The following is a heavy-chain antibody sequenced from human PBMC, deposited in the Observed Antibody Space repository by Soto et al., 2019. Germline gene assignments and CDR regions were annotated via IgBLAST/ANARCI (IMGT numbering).Heavy chain of an antibody. CDR1: GFTFSSYS. D-gene: IGHD3-3*01. CDR2: ISSSSSYI. J-gene: IGHJ6*02. V-gene: IGHV3-21*01. Sequence: GGSLRLSCAASGFTFSSYSMNWVRQAPGKGLEWVSSISSSSSYIYYADSVKGRFTISRDNAKNSLYLQMNSLRAEDTAVYYCARDPQGTIFGVPRRGYGMDVWGQGTTVTVSS. CDR3: ARDPQGTIFGVPRRGYGMDV.